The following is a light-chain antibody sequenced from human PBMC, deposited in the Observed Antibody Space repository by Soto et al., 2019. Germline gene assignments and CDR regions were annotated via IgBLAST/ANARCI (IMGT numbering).Light chain of an antibody. CDR3: QSYDSSLSRYV. Sequence: QSVLTQPPSVSGAPGQRVTISCTGSSSNIGAGYDVQWYQQLPGTAPKLLIYGDINRPSRVPDRFSGSKSGTSASLAITGLQAEDEADYYCQSYDSSLSRYVFGTGTKVTVL. V-gene: IGLV1-40*01. CDR1: SSNIGAGYD. J-gene: IGLJ1*01. CDR2: GDI.